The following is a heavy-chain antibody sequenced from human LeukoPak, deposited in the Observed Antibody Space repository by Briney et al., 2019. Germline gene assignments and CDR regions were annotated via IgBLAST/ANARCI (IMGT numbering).Heavy chain of an antibody. Sequence: ASVKVSCKASGYTFTSYYMHWVRQAPGQGLEWMGWINPNSGGTNYAQKFQGRVTMTRDTSITTVYMELSRLRSDETAVFYCASFEVGAWGQGTLVTVSS. D-gene: IGHD3-10*01. J-gene: IGHJ5*02. V-gene: IGHV1-2*02. CDR3: ASFEVGA. CDR2: INPNSGGT. CDR1: GYTFTSYY.